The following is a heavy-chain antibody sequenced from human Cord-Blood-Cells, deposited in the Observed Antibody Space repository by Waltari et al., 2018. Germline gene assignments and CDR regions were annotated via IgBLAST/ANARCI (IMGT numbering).Heavy chain of an antibody. D-gene: IGHD6-6*01. V-gene: IGHV4-30-2*01. CDR1: GGPLSSGGYS. Sequence: QLQLQESGSGLVKPSQTLSLTFAVSGGPLSSGGYSWSCIRQPPGKGLEWIGYIYHSGSTYYNPSLKSRVTISVDRSKNQFSLKLSSVTAADTAVYYCARGVAARGPPDAFDIWGQGTMVTVSS. CDR3: ARGVAARGPPDAFDI. CDR2: IYHSGST. J-gene: IGHJ3*02.